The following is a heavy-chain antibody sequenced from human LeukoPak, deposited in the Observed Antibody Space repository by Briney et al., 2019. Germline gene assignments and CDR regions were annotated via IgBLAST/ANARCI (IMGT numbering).Heavy chain of an antibody. CDR3: ARAMYYDSSGYGPYYYYYDMDV. Sequence: SQTLSLTRTVSRGSIRSGGYYWSWIRKHPGKGLAGIGYFYYSGSTYYNPSLKSRVTISVDTSNNQVSPKLSSVTAADTAVYYCARAMYYDSSGYGPYYYYYDMDVWGQETTVTVSS. V-gene: IGHV4-31*03. D-gene: IGHD3-22*01. J-gene: IGHJ6*02. CDR2: FYYSGST. CDR1: RGSIRSGGYY.